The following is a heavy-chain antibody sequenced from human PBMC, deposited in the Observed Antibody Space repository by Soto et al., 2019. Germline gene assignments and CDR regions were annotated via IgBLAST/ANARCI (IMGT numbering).Heavy chain of an antibody. CDR2: ISAYNGST. Sequence: ASVKVSCKASGYTFTSYGISWVRQAPGQGLEWMGWISAYNGSTSYAQKFQGRVTMTRDTSTSTVYMELSSLRSEDTAVYYCARNYYDSSGYSFDYWGQGTLVTVSS. D-gene: IGHD3-22*01. CDR1: GYTFTSYG. CDR3: ARNYYDSSGYSFDY. V-gene: IGHV1-18*01. J-gene: IGHJ4*02.